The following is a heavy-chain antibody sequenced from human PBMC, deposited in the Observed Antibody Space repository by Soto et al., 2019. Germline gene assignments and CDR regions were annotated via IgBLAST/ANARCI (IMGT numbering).Heavy chain of an antibody. D-gene: IGHD1-26*01. Sequence: PSETLSLTCAVSGGSISSSNWWSWVRQPPGKGLEWIGEIYHSGSTNYNPSLKSRVTISVDKSKNQFSLKLSSVTAADTAVYYCARVVGASNENWFDPWGQGTLVTVSS. V-gene: IGHV4-4*02. CDR1: GGSISSSNW. J-gene: IGHJ5*02. CDR3: ARVVGASNENWFDP. CDR2: IYHSGST.